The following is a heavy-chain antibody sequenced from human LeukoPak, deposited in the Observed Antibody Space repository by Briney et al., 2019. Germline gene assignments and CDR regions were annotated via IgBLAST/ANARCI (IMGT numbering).Heavy chain of an antibody. D-gene: IGHD5-18*01. CDR2: IYISGRT. CDR3: AREASDTAMATYYFDY. CDR1: GGSISTYY. Sequence: SETLSLTCTVSGGSISTYYWSWILKPAGKGLEWIGRIYISGRTNYNPSLQSRVTMSVDTSRNQFSLKLRSVTAADTAVYYCAREASDTAMATYYFDYWGQGTLVTVSS. J-gene: IGHJ4*02. V-gene: IGHV4-4*07.